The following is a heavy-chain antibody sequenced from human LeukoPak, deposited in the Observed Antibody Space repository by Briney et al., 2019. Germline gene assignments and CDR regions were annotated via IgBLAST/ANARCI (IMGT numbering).Heavy chain of an antibody. CDR3: VRGTGYLVFDD. V-gene: IGHV3-74*01. CDR2: IKSGGGKT. J-gene: IGHJ4*02. D-gene: IGHD3/OR15-3a*01. CDR1: GFTFSSFW. Sequence: GGSVTLSCAASGFTFSSFWMLCLRHARGKRRVWVSRIKSGGGKTFYAASVKGLFTISRDNAKNTLYLQMNSLRGEDTAVYYCVRGTGYLVFDDWGQGTLVTVSS.